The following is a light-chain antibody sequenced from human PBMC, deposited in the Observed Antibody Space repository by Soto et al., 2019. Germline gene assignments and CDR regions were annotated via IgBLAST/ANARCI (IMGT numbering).Light chain of an antibody. V-gene: IGKV3-20*01. CDR3: QQYESSPQT. CDR1: QCVGGS. Sequence: ETALTQSPGTLSPSPRERATLSCRASQCVGGSLAWYQQRPGQAPRLLVYRTSNRATGIPDRFSASGSGTEFTLTISRLEPEDFAAYYCQQYESSPQTFGQGTKVDIK. J-gene: IGKJ1*01. CDR2: RTS.